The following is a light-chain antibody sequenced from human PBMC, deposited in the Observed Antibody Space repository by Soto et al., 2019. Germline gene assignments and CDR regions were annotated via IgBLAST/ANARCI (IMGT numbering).Light chain of an antibody. CDR1: ISDVGAYNY. Sequence: QSALTQPASVSGSPGQSITISCTGTISDVGAYNYVSWYQQHPGKVPKLMIYDVINRPSGVSDRFSGSKSGNTASLTISGLQAEDEADYYCSSYTSTSTVIFGGGTKVTVL. V-gene: IGLV2-14*03. CDR2: DVI. J-gene: IGLJ2*01. CDR3: SSYTSTSTVI.